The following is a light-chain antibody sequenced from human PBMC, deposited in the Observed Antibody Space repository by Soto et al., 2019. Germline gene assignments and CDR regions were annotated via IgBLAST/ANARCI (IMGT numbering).Light chain of an antibody. J-gene: IGKJ4*01. Sequence: EIVMTQSPATLSVSPGERGTLSCRASQNIRRNLAWYQQKPGQAPRLLIYQASTRAPGIPARFTGGGSGTEFTLTISSLQSEYFALYYCQQYEKWPPVTFGGGTKVEIK. V-gene: IGKV3-15*01. CDR3: QQYEKWPPVT. CDR1: QNIRRN. CDR2: QAS.